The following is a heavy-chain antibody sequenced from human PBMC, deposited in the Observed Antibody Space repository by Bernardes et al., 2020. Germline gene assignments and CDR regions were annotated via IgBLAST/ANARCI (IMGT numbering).Heavy chain of an antibody. Sequence: GGSLRLSCAASGFTFSSYGMHWVRQAPGKGLEWVAVISYDGSNKYYADSVKGRFTISRDNSKNTLYLQMNSLRAEDTAVYYCAKVLVPAAGGCFDYWGQGTLVTVSS. CDR1: GFTFSSYG. V-gene: IGHV3-30*18. CDR3: AKVLVPAAGGCFDY. J-gene: IGHJ4*02. D-gene: IGHD2-2*01. CDR2: ISYDGSNK.